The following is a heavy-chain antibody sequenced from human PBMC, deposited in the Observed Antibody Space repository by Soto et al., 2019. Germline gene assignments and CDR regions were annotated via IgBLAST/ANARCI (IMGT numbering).Heavy chain of an antibody. CDR2: IYYSGST. D-gene: IGHD3-22*01. CDR3: ARYYDSSDAFDI. CDR1: GGSISSSSYY. J-gene: IGHJ3*02. V-gene: IGHV4-39*01. Sequence: SETLSLTCTVSGGSISSSSYYWGWIRQPPGKGLEWIGSIYYSGSTYYNPSLKSRVTISVDTSKNQFSLKLSSVTAADTAVYYCARYYDSSDAFDIWGQGTMVTVSS.